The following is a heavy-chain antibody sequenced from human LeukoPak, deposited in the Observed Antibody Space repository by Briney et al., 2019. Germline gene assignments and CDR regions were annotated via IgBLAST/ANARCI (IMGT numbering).Heavy chain of an antibody. Sequence: PGGSLRLSCAASGFTFSSYGMSWVRQAPGKGLEWVSAISGSGGSTYYADSVKGRFTISRDNSKNTLYLQMNSLKTEDTAVFYCTSAVGIAAAGAYLYYYYMDVWGKGTTVTVSS. D-gene: IGHD6-13*01. CDR3: TSAVGIAAAGAYLYYYYMDV. J-gene: IGHJ6*03. CDR2: ISGSGGST. CDR1: GFTFSSYG. V-gene: IGHV3-23*01.